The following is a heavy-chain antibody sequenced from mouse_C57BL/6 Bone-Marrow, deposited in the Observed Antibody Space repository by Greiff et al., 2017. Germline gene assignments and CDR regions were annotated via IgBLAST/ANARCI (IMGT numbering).Heavy chain of an antibody. D-gene: IGHD2-1*01. CDR2: ISDGGSYT. Sequence: EVNVVESGGGLVKPGGSLKLSCAASGFTFSSYAMSWVRQTPEKRLEWVATISDGGSYTYYPDNVKGRFTISRDNAKNNLYLQMSHLKSEDTAMYYCARDKGNSTGAMDYWGQGTSVTVSS. J-gene: IGHJ4*01. V-gene: IGHV5-4*01. CDR3: ARDKGNSTGAMDY. CDR1: GFTFSSYA.